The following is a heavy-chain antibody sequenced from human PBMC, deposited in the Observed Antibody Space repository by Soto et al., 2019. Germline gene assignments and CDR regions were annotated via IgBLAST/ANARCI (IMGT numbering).Heavy chain of an antibody. V-gene: IGHV4-59*02. Sequence: SETLSLTCTVSGGSVSGYYWSWSRQPPGKGMEWIGYIYSSGSTNYNPSLKSRVTMSVDTSKNQFSLQLSSVTAADTAVYYCARGGLGVALDYWGQGTLVTVSS. CDR3: ARGGLGVALDY. J-gene: IGHJ4*02. CDR1: GGSVSGYY. D-gene: IGHD3-3*01. CDR2: IYSSGST.